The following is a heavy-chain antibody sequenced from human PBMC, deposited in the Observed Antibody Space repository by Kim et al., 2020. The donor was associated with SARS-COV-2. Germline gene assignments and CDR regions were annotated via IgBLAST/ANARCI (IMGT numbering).Heavy chain of an antibody. CDR2: SSDST. D-gene: IGHD1-26*01. Sequence: SSDSTYNADSVKGRFTISRDNSKNTLYLQMNSLTDEDTAVYYCAEGSYYYWGQGTLVTVSS. V-gene: IGHV3-23*01. J-gene: IGHJ4*02. CDR3: AEGSYYY.